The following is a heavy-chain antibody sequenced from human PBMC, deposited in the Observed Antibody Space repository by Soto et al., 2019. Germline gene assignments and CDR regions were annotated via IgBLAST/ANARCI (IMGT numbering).Heavy chain of an antibody. CDR3: ARVNCSGGSCYRYYYYYYGMDV. J-gene: IGHJ6*02. V-gene: IGHV4-30-4*01. Sequence: QVQLQESGPGLVKPSQTLSLTCTVSGGSISSGDYYWSWIRQPPGKGLEWIGYIYYSGSTYYNPSLKSRVTISVDTSKNQFSLKLSSVTAADTAVYYCARVNCSGGSCYRYYYYYYGMDVWGQGTTVTVSS. CDR1: GGSISSGDYY. CDR2: IYYSGST. D-gene: IGHD2-15*01.